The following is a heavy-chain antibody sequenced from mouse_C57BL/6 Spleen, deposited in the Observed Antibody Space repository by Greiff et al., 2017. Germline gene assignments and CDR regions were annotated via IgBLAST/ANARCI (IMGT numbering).Heavy chain of an antibody. J-gene: IGHJ2*01. CDR3: TRPPHYYGSSYHYFDY. CDR1: GYTFTDYE. D-gene: IGHD1-1*01. V-gene: IGHV1-15*01. CDR2: IDPETGGT. Sequence: QVQLQQSGAELVRPGASVTLSCKASGYTFTDYEMHWVKQTPVHGLEWIGAIDPETGGTAYNQKFKGKAILTADKSSSTAYMELRSLTSEDSAVYYCTRPPHYYGSSYHYFDYWGQGTTLTVSS.